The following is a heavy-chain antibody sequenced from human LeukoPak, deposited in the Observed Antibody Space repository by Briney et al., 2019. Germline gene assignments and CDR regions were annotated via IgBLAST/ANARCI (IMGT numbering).Heavy chain of an antibody. V-gene: IGHV4-39*01. CDR2: VYYGRTT. J-gene: IGHJ5*01. CDR1: AASFISSGHH. Sequence: SETLSLTCTVSAASFISSGHHWGWIRQSPGKGLEWIGTVYYGRTTYYNPSLDGRVTISLDTSANHFSLQLNSVTAADTAVYYCVRHDGRGGATMGAFDSWGQGSLVTVSP. CDR3: VRHDGRGGATMGAFDS. D-gene: IGHD5-12*01.